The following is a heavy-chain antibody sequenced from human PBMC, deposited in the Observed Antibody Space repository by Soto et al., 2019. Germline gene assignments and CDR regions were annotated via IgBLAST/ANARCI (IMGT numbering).Heavy chain of an antibody. CDR1: GFAVKSYG. J-gene: IGHJ4*02. CDR3: AREDSIIIPAVSDF. V-gene: IGHV3-21*01. Sequence: LRLSYTVCGFAVKSYGINWVRHAPVQGLEWVSSISKSDYTYYSDSVKGRFTISRDNAKNSVSLQMNTLRVEDTAVYYCAREDSIIIPAVSDFWGQGTLVTVSS. D-gene: IGHD2-2*01. CDR2: ISKSDYT.